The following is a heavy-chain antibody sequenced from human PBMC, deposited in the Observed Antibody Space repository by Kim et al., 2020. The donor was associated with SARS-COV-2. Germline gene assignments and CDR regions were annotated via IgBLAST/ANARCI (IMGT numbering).Heavy chain of an antibody. Sequence: GGSLRLSCAASGFSFAKHGMHWVRQAPGKGLEWVAGIHSDRTTIFDAESVRGRFTISRDNAKNTVYLQINSLRADDTAVYFCARDAYAFGFELWDQG. V-gene: IGHV3-30*12. CDR2: IHSDRTTI. D-gene: IGHD2-21*01. CDR1: GFSFAKHG. CDR3: ARDAYAFGFEL. J-gene: IGHJ5*02.